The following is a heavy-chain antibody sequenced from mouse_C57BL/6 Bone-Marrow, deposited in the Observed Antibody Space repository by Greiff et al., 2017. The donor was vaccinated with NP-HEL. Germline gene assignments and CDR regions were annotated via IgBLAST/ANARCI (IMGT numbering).Heavy chain of an antibody. D-gene: IGHD1-1*01. V-gene: IGHV5-9-1*02. J-gene: IGHJ4*01. CDR1: GFTFSSYA. CDR2: ISSGGDYI. CDR3: TRGEASYYGAMDY. Sequence: EVKVVESGEGLVKPGGSLKLSCAASGFTFSSYAMSWVRQTPEKRLEWVAYISSGGDYIYYADTVKGRFTISRDNARNTLYLQMSSLKSEDTAMYYCTRGEASYYGAMDYWGQGTSVTVSS.